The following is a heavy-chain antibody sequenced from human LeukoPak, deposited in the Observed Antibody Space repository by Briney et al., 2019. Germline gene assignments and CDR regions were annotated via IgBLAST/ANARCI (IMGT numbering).Heavy chain of an antibody. Sequence: GGSLRLSCAASGFIFSTYWMSWVRQASGRGLEWVANIKEDGSEKYYVDSVKGRFTISRDNAKNSLYLQMNSLRAEDTAVYYCAKIGGAFDYWGQGTLVTVSS. CDR2: IKEDGSEK. J-gene: IGHJ4*02. CDR1: GFIFSTYW. V-gene: IGHV3-7*01. CDR3: AKIGGAFDY. D-gene: IGHD3-16*01.